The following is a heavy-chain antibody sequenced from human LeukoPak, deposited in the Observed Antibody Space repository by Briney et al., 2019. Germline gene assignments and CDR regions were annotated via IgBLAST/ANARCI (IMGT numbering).Heavy chain of an antibody. CDR2: ISGSGGST. V-gene: IGHV3-23*01. CDR3: AKYPGPETDFDY. Sequence: GGSLRLSCAASGFTFSSYAMSWVLQAPGKGLEWVSAISGSGGSTYYADSVKGRFTISRDNSKNTLYLQMNSLRAEDTAVYYCAKYPGPETDFDYWGQGTLVTVSS. D-gene: IGHD2-8*02. J-gene: IGHJ4*02. CDR1: GFTFSSYA.